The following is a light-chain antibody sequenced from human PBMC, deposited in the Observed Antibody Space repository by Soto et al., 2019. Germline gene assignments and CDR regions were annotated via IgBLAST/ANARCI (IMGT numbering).Light chain of an antibody. Sequence: DIQLTQSPSSLSASVEDRVTITCRASQSIATYLNWYQQRPGKAPKLLIYAATRLQSGVPSRFSGSGSGTDFTLTITSLHPEDFAIYFCQQSYSDPRTFGQGTRVEIK. CDR2: AAT. J-gene: IGKJ1*01. V-gene: IGKV1-39*01. CDR1: QSIATY. CDR3: QQSYSDPRT.